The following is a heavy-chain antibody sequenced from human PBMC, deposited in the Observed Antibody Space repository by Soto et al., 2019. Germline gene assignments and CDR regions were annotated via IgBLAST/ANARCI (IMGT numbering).Heavy chain of an antibody. CDR2: IYYDGST. CDR3: ARERSGQGGYGMDV. V-gene: IGHV4-31*03. CDR1: GGSISSGGYY. Sequence: QVQLQESGPAGLVKPSQTLSLTCNVSGGSISSGGYYWSWIRQHPGKGLEWIGYIYYDGSTYQNPSLKGRVSISVDTSKNQFSLKLSSVTAADTALYYCARERSGQGGYGMDVWGQGTTVTVSS. D-gene: IGHD3-10*01. J-gene: IGHJ6*02.